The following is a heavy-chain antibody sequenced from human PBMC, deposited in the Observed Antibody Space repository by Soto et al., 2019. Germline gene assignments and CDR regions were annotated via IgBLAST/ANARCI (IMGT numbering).Heavy chain of an antibody. Sequence: KTSETLSLTCAVSGGSISSGGYSWSWIRQPPGKGLEWIGYIYHSGSTYYNPSLKSRVTISVDRSKNQFSLKLSSVTAADTAVYYCARDSSSPTWGQGTLVTVSS. V-gene: IGHV4-30-2*01. CDR3: ARDSSSPT. CDR1: GGSISSGGYS. D-gene: IGHD6-6*01. CDR2: IYHSGST. J-gene: IGHJ5*02.